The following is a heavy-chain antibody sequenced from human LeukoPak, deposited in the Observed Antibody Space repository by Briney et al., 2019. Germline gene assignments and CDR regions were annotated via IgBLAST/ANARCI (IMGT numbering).Heavy chain of an antibody. CDR1: GFTFSAYE. J-gene: IGHJ4*02. CDR2: IRSRGKTI. CDR3: ARDSGSSGWYGGFDY. Sequence: GRSLRLTCAASGFTFSAYEMNWVRQSPGKGLNWLSHIRSRGKTIFYADSVKGRFTISRDDAKNSLDLHMNILRGEDTAIYYCARDSGSSGWYGGFDYWGQGNLVTVSS. V-gene: IGHV3-48*03. D-gene: IGHD6-19*01.